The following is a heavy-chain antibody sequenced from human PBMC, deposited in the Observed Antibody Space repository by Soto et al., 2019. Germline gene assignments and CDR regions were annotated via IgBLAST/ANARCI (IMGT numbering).Heavy chain of an antibody. CDR2: ISGSGSST. D-gene: IGHD3-10*01. CDR1: GFSFSSSW. V-gene: IGHV3-23*01. CDR3: ARRRWFGELLEADY. J-gene: IGHJ4*02. Sequence: GGSLRLSCVASGFSFSSSWMTWVRQAPGKGLEWVADISGSGSSTYYADSVKGRFTISRDNSKNTLYLQMNSLRAEDTAVYYCARRRWFGELLEADYWGQGTLVTVSS.